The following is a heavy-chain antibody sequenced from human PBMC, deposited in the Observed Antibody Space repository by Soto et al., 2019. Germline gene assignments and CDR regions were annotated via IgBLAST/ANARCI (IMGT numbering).Heavy chain of an antibody. CDR3: ARHGGDIVVVVAVFDY. Sequence: SETLSLTCTVSGGSISSSSYYWGWIRQPPGKGLEWIGSIYYSGSTYYNPSLKSRVTISVDTSKNQFSLKLSSVTAADTAVYYCARHGGDIVVVVAVFDYWGQGTPVTVSS. V-gene: IGHV4-39*01. J-gene: IGHJ4*02. CDR1: GGSISSSSYY. CDR2: IYYSGST. D-gene: IGHD2-15*01.